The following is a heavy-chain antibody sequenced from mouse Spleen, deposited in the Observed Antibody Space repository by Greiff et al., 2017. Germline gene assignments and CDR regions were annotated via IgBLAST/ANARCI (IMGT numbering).Heavy chain of an antibody. CDR2: IRNKANGYTT. CDR3: ARYGAIDWYFDV. J-gene: IGHJ1*01. D-gene: IGHD2-12*01. CDR1: GFTFTDYY. V-gene: IGHV7-3*01. Sequence: DVMLVESGGGLVQPGGSLSLSCAASGFTFTDYYMSWVRQPPGKALEWLGFIRNKANGYTTEYSASVKGRFTISRDNSQSILYLQMNALRAEDSATYYCARYGAIDWYFDVWGAGTTVTVSS.